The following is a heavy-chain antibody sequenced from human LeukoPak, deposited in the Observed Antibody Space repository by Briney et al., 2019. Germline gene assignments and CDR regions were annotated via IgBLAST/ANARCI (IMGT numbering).Heavy chain of an antibody. J-gene: IGHJ4*02. V-gene: IGHV3-74*01. CDR3: ARSLGYSSGG. CDR1: GFTFSGHA. D-gene: IGHD2-15*01. CDR2: ISTDGTTT. Sequence: GGSLRLSCAASGFTFSGHAMSWVRQAPGKGLVWVSHISTDGTTTNYADSVKGRFTISRGNTKDTLYLQMHSLRVDDTAVYYCARSLGYSSGGWGQGTLVTVSS.